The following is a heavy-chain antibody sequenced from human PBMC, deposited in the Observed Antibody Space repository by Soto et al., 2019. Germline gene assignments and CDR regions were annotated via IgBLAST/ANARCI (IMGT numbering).Heavy chain of an antibody. CDR1: GGTFSSYT. Sequence: QVQLVQSGAEVKKPGSSVKVFCKASGGTFSSYTISWVRQAPGQGLEWMGRIIPILGIANYAQKFQGRVTITADKSTSTDYMELSSLRSEDTAVYYWARAGVAAADHRGYYYYGMDVWGQGTTVTVSS. D-gene: IGHD6-13*01. J-gene: IGHJ6*02. CDR2: IIPILGIA. V-gene: IGHV1-69*02. CDR3: ARAGVAAADHRGYYYYGMDV.